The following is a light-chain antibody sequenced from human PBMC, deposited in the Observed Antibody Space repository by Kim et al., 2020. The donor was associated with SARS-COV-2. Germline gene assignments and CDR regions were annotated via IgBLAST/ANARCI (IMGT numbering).Light chain of an antibody. CDR1: EDVSDY. Sequence: GDRVTITCQASEDVSDYFNWYHQKPGEAPKVLIRDAANLESGVPSRFSRGGYGTEFSLTISSVQPEDMGTYYCQHYDAPPFTFGQGTRLEIK. J-gene: IGKJ5*01. CDR2: DAA. CDR3: QHYDAPPFT. V-gene: IGKV1-33*01.